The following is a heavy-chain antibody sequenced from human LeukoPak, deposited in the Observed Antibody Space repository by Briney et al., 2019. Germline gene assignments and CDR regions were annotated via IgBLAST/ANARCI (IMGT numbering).Heavy chain of an antibody. CDR3: ARDRHSGYSSVWYDH. D-gene: IGHD6-25*01. J-gene: IGHJ5*02. V-gene: IGHV1-18*01. CDR2: VSGHNGDT. Sequence: ASVKVSCKASGYTFTSYGVTWVRPAPAQGLEWMGWVSGHNGDTDYAQKLQGRVTMTIVTSTSTAYMELMNLISDDTAIYFCARDRHSGYSSVWYDHWGEGTLVTVSS. CDR1: GYTFTSYG.